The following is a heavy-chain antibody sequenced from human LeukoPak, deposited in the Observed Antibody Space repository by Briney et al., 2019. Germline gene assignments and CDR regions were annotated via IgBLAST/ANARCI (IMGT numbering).Heavy chain of an antibody. V-gene: IGHV3-53*01. J-gene: IGHJ4*02. CDR2: IYSDNT. D-gene: IGHD4-23*01. Sequence: GGSLRLSCTVSGFTVSSNSMSWVRQAPGKGLEWVSFIYSDNTHYSDSVKGRFTISRDNAKNSLYLQMNSLRAEDTAVYYCARDYGGSSPFDYWGQGTLVTVSS. CDR1: GFTVSSNS. CDR3: ARDYGGSSPFDY.